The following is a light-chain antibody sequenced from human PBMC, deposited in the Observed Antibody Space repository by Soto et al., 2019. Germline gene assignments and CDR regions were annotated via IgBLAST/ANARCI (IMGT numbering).Light chain of an antibody. CDR2: EVS. V-gene: IGLV2-14*01. CDR3: SSYTTRTTLYV. Sequence: ALTQPASVSGSPGQSITISCTGTSSDFGSYNYVSWYQLHPGKAPKLMIYEVSNRPSGVSNRFSGSKSGDTASLTISGLQAEDEADYYCSSYTTRTTLYVFXTGTKVTVL. J-gene: IGLJ1*01. CDR1: SSDFGSYNY.